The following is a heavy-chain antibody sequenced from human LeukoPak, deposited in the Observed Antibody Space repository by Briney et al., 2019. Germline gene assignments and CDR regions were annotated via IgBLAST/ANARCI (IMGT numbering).Heavy chain of an antibody. V-gene: IGHV3-7*01. CDR2: IKEDGSER. Sequence: GGSLRLSCEASAFIFSGHWLNWVRQTPGKGLEWVASIKEDGSERQYVDSVKGRFTISRDNAKNSLYLQMNSLRAEDTAVYYCASTSDYGGNSDFDYWGQGTLVTVSS. D-gene: IGHD4-23*01. CDR3: ASTSDYGGNSDFDY. CDR1: AFIFSGHW. J-gene: IGHJ4*02.